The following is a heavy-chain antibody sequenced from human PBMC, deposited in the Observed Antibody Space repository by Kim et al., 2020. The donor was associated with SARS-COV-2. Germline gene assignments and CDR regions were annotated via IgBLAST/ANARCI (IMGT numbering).Heavy chain of an antibody. Sequence: SETLSLTCTVPGGSIGSYYWSWIRQPPGKGLEWIGYIYYSGSTNYNPSLKSRVTISVDTSKNQVSLKLSSVTAADTAAYYCASAYYYDSSGYYGPYYYYYGMDVWGQGTTVTVSS. D-gene: IGHD3-22*01. CDR3: ASAYYYDSSGYYGPYYYYYGMDV. J-gene: IGHJ6*02. CDR1: GGSIGSYY. CDR2: IYYSGST. V-gene: IGHV4-59*12.